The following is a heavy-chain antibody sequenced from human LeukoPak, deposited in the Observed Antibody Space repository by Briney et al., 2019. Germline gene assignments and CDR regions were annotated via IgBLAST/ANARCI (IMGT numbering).Heavy chain of an antibody. Sequence: PGRSLRLSCAASGFTFSSYGMHWVRQAPGKGLEWVAVISYDGSNKYYADSVKGRFTISRDNPKNTLYLQMNGLRAEDTAVYYCAKDSSGTHLDYWGQGTLVTVSS. CDR2: ISYDGSNK. V-gene: IGHV3-30*18. D-gene: IGHD3-22*01. CDR3: AKDSSGTHLDY. J-gene: IGHJ4*02. CDR1: GFTFSSYG.